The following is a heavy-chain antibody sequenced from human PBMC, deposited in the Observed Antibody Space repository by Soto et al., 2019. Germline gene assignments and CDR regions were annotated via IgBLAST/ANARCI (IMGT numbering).Heavy chain of an antibody. CDR1: GGSFSGYY. Sequence: SETLSLTCAVYGGSFSGYYWSWIRQPPGKGLEWIGEINHSGSTNYNPSLKSRVTISVDTSKNQFSLKLGSVTAADTAVYYCARGTDIVATRTLFDYWGQGTLVTVSS. J-gene: IGHJ4*02. CDR3: ARGTDIVATRTLFDY. D-gene: IGHD5-12*01. CDR2: INHSGST. V-gene: IGHV4-34*01.